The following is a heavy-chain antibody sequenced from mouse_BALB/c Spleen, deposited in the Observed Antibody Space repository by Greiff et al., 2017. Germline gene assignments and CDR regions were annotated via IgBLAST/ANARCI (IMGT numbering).Heavy chain of an antibody. CDR2: INPNNGGT. Sequence: VHVKQSGPELVKPGASVKIPCKASGYTFTDYNMDWVKQSHGKSLEWIGDINPNNGGTIYNQKFKGKATLTVDKSSSTAYMELRSLTSEDTAVYYCARAPYYGPFYAMDYWGQGTSVTVSS. CDR3: ARAPYYGPFYAMDY. J-gene: IGHJ4*01. V-gene: IGHV1-18*01. CDR1: GYTFTDYN. D-gene: IGHD1-2*01.